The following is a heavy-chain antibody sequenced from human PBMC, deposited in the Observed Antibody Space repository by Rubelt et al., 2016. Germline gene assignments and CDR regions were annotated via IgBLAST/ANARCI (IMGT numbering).Heavy chain of an antibody. J-gene: IGHJ4*02. CDR1: GYTFTYCS. CDR2: LTLYNGNT. Sequence: QVQLGQSEAEVKKPGASVKVSCKASGYTFTYCSLHWLQQAPGQGLEGLSWLTLYNGNTNYAKKFQGRVTITRDMALRTAYIELSSLRSEDSAVYYWARSASIAGDWGQGTLVTVSS. D-gene: IGHD6-6*01. V-gene: IGHV1-68*02. CDR3: ARSASIAGD.